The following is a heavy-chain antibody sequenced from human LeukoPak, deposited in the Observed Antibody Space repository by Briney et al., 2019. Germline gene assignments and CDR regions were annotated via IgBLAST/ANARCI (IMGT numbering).Heavy chain of an antibody. J-gene: IGHJ4*02. D-gene: IGHD1-1*01. CDR1: GFTFSSYG. Sequence: GGSLRLSCAASGFTFSSYGMHWVRQAPGKGLEWVAVISYDGSNKYYADSVKGRFTISRDNSKNTLYLQMNSLRAEDTAVYYCAKETSRVYWGQGTLVTVSS. CDR3: AKETSRVY. V-gene: IGHV3-30*18. CDR2: ISYDGSNK.